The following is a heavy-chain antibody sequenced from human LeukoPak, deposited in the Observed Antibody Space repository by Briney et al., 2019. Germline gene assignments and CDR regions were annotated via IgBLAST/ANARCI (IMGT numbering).Heavy chain of an antibody. CDR3: ARHGSGATYMDV. J-gene: IGHJ6*03. CDR1: GFRFADYW. D-gene: IGHD7-27*01. Sequence: GESLKISCKTSGFRFADYWIAWVRQMPGKGLEWMGIVYPRDSDARYSPSFQGQVTISADKSNNSAYLQWNTLKASDSAMYYCARHGSGATYMDVWGKGTTVTVSS. V-gene: IGHV5-51*01. CDR2: VYPRDSDA.